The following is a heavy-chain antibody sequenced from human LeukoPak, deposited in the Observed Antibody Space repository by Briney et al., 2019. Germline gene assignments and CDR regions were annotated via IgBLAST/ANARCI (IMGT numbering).Heavy chain of an antibody. CDR2: ISAYNGNT. CDR3: ARDSGPGGYSYDRREGY. Sequence: GASVKVSCKASGYTFTSYGISWVRQAPGQGLEWMGWISAYNGNTNYAQKLQGRVTMTTDTSTSTAYMELRSLRSDDTAVYYCARDSGPGGYSYDRREGYWGQGTLVTVSA. D-gene: IGHD5-18*01. CDR1: GYTFTSYG. J-gene: IGHJ4*02. V-gene: IGHV1-18*01.